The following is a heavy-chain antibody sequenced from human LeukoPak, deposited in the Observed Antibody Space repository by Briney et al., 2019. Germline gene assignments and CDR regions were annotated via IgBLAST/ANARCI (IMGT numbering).Heavy chain of an antibody. Sequence: SENLSLTCTVSGASIGSYYWSWIRQPPGKGLEWIGYFDDSGRTNYNPSLKSRVTTSVDTSKKQFSLKLKSVTAADTAVYYCARAQINTIFGVVSSLFFDYWGQGTLVTVSS. CDR2: FDDSGRT. D-gene: IGHD3-3*01. V-gene: IGHV4-59*01. CDR3: ARAQINTIFGVVSSLFFDY. CDR1: GASIGSYY. J-gene: IGHJ4*02.